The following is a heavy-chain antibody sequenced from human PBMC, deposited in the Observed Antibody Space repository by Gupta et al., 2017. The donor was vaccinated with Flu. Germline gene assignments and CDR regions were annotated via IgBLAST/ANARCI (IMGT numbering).Heavy chain of an antibody. J-gene: IGHJ1*01. Sequence: MHWVRHVPGQGLEWMGRINPDSGDTDFAQKFQGRVTMTSDTSISTAYMELNRLTSDDTAVYYCARTDCKSGVCYSAQHWGQGTLVTVSS. CDR3: ARTDCKSGVCYSAQH. V-gene: IGHV1-2*06. D-gene: IGHD2-15*01. CDR2: INPDSGDT.